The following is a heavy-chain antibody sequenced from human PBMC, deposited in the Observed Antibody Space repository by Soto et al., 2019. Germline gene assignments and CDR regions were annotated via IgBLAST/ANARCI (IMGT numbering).Heavy chain of an antibody. CDR3: ARERAGPYQLLFSPALGY. J-gene: IGHJ4*02. CDR2: INPSGGST. D-gene: IGHD2-2*01. CDR1: GYTFTSYY. Sequence: GASVKVSCTASGYTFTSYYMHWVRQAPGQGLEWMGIINPSGGSTSYAQKFQGRVTMTRDTSTSTVYMELSSLRSEDTAVYYCARERAGPYQLLFSPALGYWGQGTLVTVSS. V-gene: IGHV1-46*01.